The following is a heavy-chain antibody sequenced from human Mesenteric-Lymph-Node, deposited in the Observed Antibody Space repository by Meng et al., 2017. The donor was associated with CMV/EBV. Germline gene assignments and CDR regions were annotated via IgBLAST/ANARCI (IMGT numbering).Heavy chain of an antibody. D-gene: IGHD6-13*01. CDR1: GFTFSSYW. J-gene: IGHJ4*02. CDR3: ARSGYSSSWYPLDY. V-gene: IGHV3-74*01. Sequence: GESLKISCAASGFTFSSYWMHWVRQAPGKGLVWVSRINSDGSSTTYADSVKGRFTISRDNAKNTLYLQMNTLRAEDTAVYYCARSGYSSSWYPLDYWGQGTLVTVSS. CDR2: INSDGSST.